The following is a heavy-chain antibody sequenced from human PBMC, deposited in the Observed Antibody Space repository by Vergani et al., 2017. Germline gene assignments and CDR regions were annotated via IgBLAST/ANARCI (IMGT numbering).Heavy chain of an antibody. CDR3: ARGPITMVRGVNYYYGMDV. D-gene: IGHD3-10*01. CDR2: IYYSGST. Sequence: QVQLQESGPGLVKPSQTLSLTCTVSGGSISSGGYYWSWIRQHPGKGLEWIGYIYYSGSTYYNPSLKSLVTISVDTSKNQFSLKLSSVTAADTAVYYCARGPITMVRGVNYYYGMDVWGQGTTVTVSS. J-gene: IGHJ6*02. CDR1: GGSISSGGYY. V-gene: IGHV4-31*01.